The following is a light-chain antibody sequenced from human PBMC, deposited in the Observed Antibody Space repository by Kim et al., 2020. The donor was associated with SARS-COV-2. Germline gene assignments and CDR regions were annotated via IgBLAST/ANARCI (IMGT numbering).Light chain of an antibody. V-gene: IGLV2-14*03. CDR2: DVS. CDR1: SSDVGDYNY. CDR3: ASCTSRSTFV. J-gene: IGLJ1*01. Sequence: QSALTQPASVSGSPGQSITISCTGTSSDVGDYNYVSWFRQHPGKAPKLLIYDVSKRPSGLSSRFSGSKSGNTASLTISGLRIEDEAQYYCASCTSRSTFVFGIGTKVTVL.